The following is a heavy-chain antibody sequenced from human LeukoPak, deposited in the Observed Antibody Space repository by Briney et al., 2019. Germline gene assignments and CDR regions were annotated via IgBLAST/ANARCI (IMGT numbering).Heavy chain of an antibody. J-gene: IGHJ6*03. V-gene: IGHV4-39*07. CDR3: ARVLRYCSGGNCYSGGLGYMDV. D-gene: IGHD2-15*01. CDR2: IYYSGST. Sequence: KHSETLSLTCTVSGGSISSSSYYWGWIRQPPGKGLEWIGSIYYSGSTYYNPSLKSRVTISVDTSKNQFSLNLSSVTAADTAVYYCARVLRYCSGGNCYSGGLGYMDVWGKGTTVTISS. CDR1: GGSISSSSYY.